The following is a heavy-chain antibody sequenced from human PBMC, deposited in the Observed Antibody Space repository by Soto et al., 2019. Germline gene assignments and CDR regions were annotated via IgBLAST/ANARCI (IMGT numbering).Heavy chain of an antibody. J-gene: IGHJ6*02. CDR1: GGSFSGSY. CDR3: ARVSLRGFYYYYGMDV. D-gene: IGHD4-17*01. Sequence: PSETLSLTCAVYGGSFSGSYWSWIRQPPGKGLEWIGEINHSGSTNYNPSLKSRVTISVDTSKNQFSLKLSSVTAADTAVYYCARVSLRGFYYYYGMDVWGQGTTVTVS. V-gene: IGHV4-34*01. CDR2: INHSGST.